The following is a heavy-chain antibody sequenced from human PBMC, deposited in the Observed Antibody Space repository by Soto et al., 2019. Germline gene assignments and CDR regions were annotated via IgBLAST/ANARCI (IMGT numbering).Heavy chain of an antibody. Sequence: PGGSLRLSCAASGFTFSSYAMSWVRQAPEKGLEWVSAISGSGGSTYYADSVKGRFTISRDNSKNTLYLQMNSLRAEDTAVYYCAKDGGSGPTRRYFQHWGQGTLVTVSS. CDR2: ISGSGGST. V-gene: IGHV3-23*01. D-gene: IGHD6-19*01. J-gene: IGHJ1*01. CDR1: GFTFSSYA. CDR3: AKDGGSGPTRRYFQH.